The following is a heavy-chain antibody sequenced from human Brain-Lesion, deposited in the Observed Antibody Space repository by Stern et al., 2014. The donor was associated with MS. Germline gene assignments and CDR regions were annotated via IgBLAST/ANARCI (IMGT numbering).Heavy chain of an antibody. J-gene: IGHJ6*02. Sequence: QVPLGQSGADVKKPGASVKVSCKTSGYIFTGYYIHWVRQAPGQGLEWMAWINPNTGRTKYAQKFQGRVTMSRDTSISTAYVELSSLTSDDTAVYYCARDQRGITIFGVVTDYYYLGMDVWGQGTTVTVSS. V-gene: IGHV1-2*02. D-gene: IGHD3-3*01. CDR3: ARDQRGITIFGVVTDYYYLGMDV. CDR2: INPNTGRT. CDR1: GYIFTGYY.